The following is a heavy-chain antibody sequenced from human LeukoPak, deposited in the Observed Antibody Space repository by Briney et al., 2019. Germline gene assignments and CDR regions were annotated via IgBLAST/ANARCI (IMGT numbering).Heavy chain of an antibody. CDR3: AKDHLPGIVVADRDY. V-gene: IGHV3-23*01. J-gene: IGHJ4*02. CDR2: ISGSGGTT. D-gene: IGHD6-19*01. CDR1: GFIFSRYG. Sequence: GGSLRLSCAASGFIFSRYGMSWVRQAPGKGLEWVSAISGSGGTTYYADSVKGRFTISRDNSKNTLYLQINSLRAEDTAVYYCAKDHLPGIVVADRDYWGQGTLVTVSS.